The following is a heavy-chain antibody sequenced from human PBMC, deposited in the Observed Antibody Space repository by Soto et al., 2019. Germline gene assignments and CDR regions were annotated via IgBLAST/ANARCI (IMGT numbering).Heavy chain of an antibody. Sequence: QLQLQESGPGLVKPSETLSLTCTVSGGSISSSSYYWGWIRQPSGKGLEWIGSIYYSGSTYYNPSLKSRVTISVDTSKNQFSLKLSSVTAADTAVYYCAIQRVIYDSSGYYPGFFDYWGQGTLVTVSS. CDR2: IYYSGST. CDR3: AIQRVIYDSSGYYPGFFDY. CDR1: GGSISSSSYY. J-gene: IGHJ4*02. D-gene: IGHD3-22*01. V-gene: IGHV4-39*01.